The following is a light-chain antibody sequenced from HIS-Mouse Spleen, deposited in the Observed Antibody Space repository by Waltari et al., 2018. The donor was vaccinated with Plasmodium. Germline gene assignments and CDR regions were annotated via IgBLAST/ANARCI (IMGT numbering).Light chain of an antibody. CDR3: QQYNSYSWT. Sequence: DIKMTQSPSTLSASVGDRVTITCRASQSISSWLAWYQQKQGKAPKLLIYKASSLESGVPSRFSGSGSGTEFTLTISSLQPDDFATYYCQQYNSYSWTFGQGTKVEIK. V-gene: IGKV1-5*03. CDR1: QSISSW. CDR2: KAS. J-gene: IGKJ1*01.